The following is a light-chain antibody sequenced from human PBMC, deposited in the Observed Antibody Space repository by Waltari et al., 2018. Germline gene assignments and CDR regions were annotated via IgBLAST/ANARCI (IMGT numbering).Light chain of an antibody. Sequence: DIQMTQSPSTLSASVGDRVTITCRASQDIGPYLAWYQQKPGKAPNLLIYKSSILESGVPSRFSGSGSGKEFTLTITSLQPDDFATYYCQQYATYHTFGQGTKLEI. CDR1: QDIGPY. V-gene: IGKV1-5*03. CDR3: QQYATYHT. J-gene: IGKJ2*01. CDR2: KSS.